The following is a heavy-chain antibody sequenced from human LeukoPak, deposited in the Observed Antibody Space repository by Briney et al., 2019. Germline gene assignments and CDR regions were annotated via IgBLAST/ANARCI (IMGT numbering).Heavy chain of an antibody. Sequence: ASVKVSCKASGGTFSSYAISWVRQAPGQGLERMGGIIPIFGTANYAQKFQGRVTITADESTSTAYMELSSLRSEDTAVYYCARGTMIARAGYFDYWGQGTLVTVSS. CDR2: IIPIFGTA. CDR1: GGTFSSYA. V-gene: IGHV1-69*13. J-gene: IGHJ4*02. D-gene: IGHD3-22*01. CDR3: ARGTMIARAGYFDY.